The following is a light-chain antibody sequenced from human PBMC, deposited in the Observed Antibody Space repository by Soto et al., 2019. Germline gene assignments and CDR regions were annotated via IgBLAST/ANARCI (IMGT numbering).Light chain of an antibody. Sequence: NVITQSPGTLSLYQGERDTLSCRASQSVSSNYIAWYQQNPGKAARLLIYGAATRATGIQDRFSGSGSGIDFTLTISRLEFEDFAVYFCQQYGRSLPFAFGQGTKVDFK. CDR2: GAA. CDR1: QSVSSNY. V-gene: IGKV3-20*01. CDR3: QQYGRSLPFA. J-gene: IGKJ2*01.